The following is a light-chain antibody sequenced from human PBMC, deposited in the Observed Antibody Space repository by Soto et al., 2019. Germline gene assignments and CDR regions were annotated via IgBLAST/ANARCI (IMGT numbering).Light chain of an antibody. Sequence: EIVMTQSPATLSVSPGERATLSCRASQSVSSNLAWYQHKPGQAPRLLIYRAFTRATGIPARFSGSGSGTEFTLTISSLKSEDFAVYYCQQYNNWPRTFGQGTKVEI. CDR2: RAF. CDR3: QQYNNWPRT. CDR1: QSVSSN. V-gene: IGKV3-15*01. J-gene: IGKJ1*01.